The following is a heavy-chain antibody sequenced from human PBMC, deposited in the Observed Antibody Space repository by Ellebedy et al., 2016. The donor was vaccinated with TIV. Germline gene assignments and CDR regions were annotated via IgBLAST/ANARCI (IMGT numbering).Heavy chain of an antibody. D-gene: IGHD6-6*01. CDR1: GGTFSSYA. J-gene: IGHJ6*02. CDR3: ARPTGEYSTPDV. Sequence: SVKVSCXASGGTFSSYAISWVRQAPGQGLEWMGRIIPILGIANYAQKFQGRVTITADKSTSTAYMELSSLRSEDTAVYYCARPTGEYSTPDVWGQGTTVTVSS. CDR2: IIPILGIA. V-gene: IGHV1-69*04.